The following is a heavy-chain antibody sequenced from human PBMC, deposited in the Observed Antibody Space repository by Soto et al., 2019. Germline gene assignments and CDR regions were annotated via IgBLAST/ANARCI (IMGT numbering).Heavy chain of an antibody. J-gene: IGHJ6*03. Sequence: ASVKVSCKASGYTFTSYDINWVRQATGQGLEWMGWMNPNSGNTGYAQKFQGRVTMTRNTSISTAYMELSSLRSEDTAVYYCARGTTVTTGVFSHYYYYMDVWGKGTTVTVSS. CDR1: GYTFTSYD. D-gene: IGHD4-17*01. CDR2: MNPNSGNT. V-gene: IGHV1-8*01. CDR3: ARGTTVTTGVFSHYYYYMDV.